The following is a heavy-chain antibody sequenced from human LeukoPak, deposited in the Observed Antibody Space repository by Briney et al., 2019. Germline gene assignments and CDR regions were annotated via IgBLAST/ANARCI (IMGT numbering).Heavy chain of an antibody. D-gene: IGHD2-2*01. CDR1: GFTFSSYG. CDR3: AKAPSGGYCSSTSCYEFGMDV. V-gene: IGHV3-30*18. Sequence: PGGSLRLSCAASGFTFSSYGMHWVRQAPGKGLEWAAVISYDGSNKYYADSVKGRFTISRDNSKNTLYLQMNSLRAEDTAVYYCAKAPSGGYCSSTSCYEFGMDVWGQGTTVTVSS. J-gene: IGHJ6*02. CDR2: ISYDGSNK.